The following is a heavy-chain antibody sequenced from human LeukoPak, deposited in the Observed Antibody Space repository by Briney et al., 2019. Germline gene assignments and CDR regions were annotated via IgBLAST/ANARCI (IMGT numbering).Heavy chain of an antibody. D-gene: IGHD3-9*01. CDR1: GFTFSSYG. J-gene: IGHJ4*02. CDR3: AGSSRGGYYDILPMLDY. V-gene: IGHV3-30*03. Sequence: GGSLRLSCAASGFTFSSYGMHWVRQAPGKGLEWVAVISYDGSNKYYADSVKGRFTISRDNSKNTLYLQMNSLRAEDTAVYYCAGSSRGGYYDILPMLDYWGQGTLVTVSS. CDR2: ISYDGSNK.